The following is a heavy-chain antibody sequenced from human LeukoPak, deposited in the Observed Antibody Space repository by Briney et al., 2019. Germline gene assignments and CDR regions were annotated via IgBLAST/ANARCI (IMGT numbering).Heavy chain of an antibody. Sequence: GGSLRLSCAASGFTFSSYAMSWVRQAPGKGLEWVSAISGSGGSTYYAAPVKGRFTISRDDSKNTLYLQMNSLKTEDTAVYYCARRGDGGRSFDYWGQGTLVTVSS. V-gene: IGHV3-23*01. CDR1: GFTFSSYA. D-gene: IGHD4-23*01. CDR2: ISGSGGST. CDR3: ARRGDGGRSFDY. J-gene: IGHJ4*02.